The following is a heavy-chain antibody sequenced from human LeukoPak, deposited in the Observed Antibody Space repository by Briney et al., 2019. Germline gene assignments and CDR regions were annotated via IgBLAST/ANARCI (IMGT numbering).Heavy chain of an antibody. CDR1: GYTLTELS. D-gene: IGHD3-10*01. J-gene: IGHJ6*02. CDR3: ATDQRGAGLGYRYGSGSYNGMDV. V-gene: IGHV1-24*01. CDR2: FDPEDGET. Sequence: GASVKVSCKVSGYTLTELSMHWVRQTPGKGLEWMGGFDPEDGETLYAQKFQGRVTMTEDTSTDTAYMELSRLRSEDTAVYYCATDQRGAGLGYRYGSGSYNGMDVWGQGTTVTVSS.